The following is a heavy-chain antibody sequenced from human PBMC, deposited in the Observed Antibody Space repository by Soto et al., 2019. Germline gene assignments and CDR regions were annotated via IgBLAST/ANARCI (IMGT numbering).Heavy chain of an antibody. D-gene: IGHD3-3*01. J-gene: IGHJ6*02. CDR3: ARGRVGYYDFWSGYQNPDYYYYYCMDV. CDR1: GGSFSGYY. Sequence: SETLSLTCAVYGGSFSGYYWSWIRQPPGKGLEWVGEINHSGSTNYNPSLKSRVTISVDTSKNQFSLKLSSVTAADTAVYYCARGRVGYYDFWSGYQNPDYYYYYCMDVWGQGTTVTVSS. CDR2: INHSGST. V-gene: IGHV4-34*01.